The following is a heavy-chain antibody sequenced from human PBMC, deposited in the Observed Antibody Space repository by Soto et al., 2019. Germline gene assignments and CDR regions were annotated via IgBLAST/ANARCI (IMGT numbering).Heavy chain of an antibody. CDR3: AKDYHEYSSSVYAFDI. V-gene: IGHV3-23*01. CDR1: GFTFSSYA. J-gene: IGHJ3*02. Sequence: GGSLRLSCAASGFTFSSYAMSWVRQAPGKGLEWVSAISGSGGSTYYADSVKGRFTISRDNSKNTLYLQMNSLRAEDTAVYSCAKDYHEYSSSVYAFDIWGQGTMVTVSS. D-gene: IGHD6-6*01. CDR2: ISGSGGST.